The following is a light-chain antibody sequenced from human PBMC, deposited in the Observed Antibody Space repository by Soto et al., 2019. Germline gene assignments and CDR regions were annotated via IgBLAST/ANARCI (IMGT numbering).Light chain of an antibody. CDR1: QSISSW. CDR3: QEYDRYWT. Sequence: DIQMTQSPSSLSASVGDRVTITCRASQSISSWLAWYQQKPGKAPKLLIYQASSLESVVPSRFSGSGSGTEFTLTISSLQPDDFATYYCQEYDRYWTFGQGTKVEIK. CDR2: QAS. V-gene: IGKV1-5*03. J-gene: IGKJ1*01.